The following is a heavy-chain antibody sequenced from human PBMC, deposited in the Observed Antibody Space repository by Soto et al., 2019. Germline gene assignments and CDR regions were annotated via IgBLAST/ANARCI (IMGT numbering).Heavy chain of an antibody. J-gene: IGHJ6*03. D-gene: IGHD3-10*01. CDR2: IKQDGSEK. V-gene: IGHV3-7*01. CDR1: GFTFSSYW. Sequence: EVQLVESGGGLVQPGGSLRLSCAASGFTFSSYWMSWVRQAPGKGLEWVANIKQDGSEKYYVDSVKGRFTISRDNAKNSLYLQMNSLRAEDTAVYDCARDIGGGSGSYYTYYYYYYMDVWGKGTTVTVSS. CDR3: ARDIGGGSGSYYTYYYYYYMDV.